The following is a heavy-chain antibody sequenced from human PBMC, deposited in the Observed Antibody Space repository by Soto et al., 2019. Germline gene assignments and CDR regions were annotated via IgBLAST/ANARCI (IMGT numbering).Heavy chain of an antibody. D-gene: IGHD6-6*01. J-gene: IGHJ4*02. CDR1: GFTFSTYD. V-gene: IGHV3-23*01. Sequence: EVQLLESGGGLVQPGGSLRLSCAASGFTFSTYDIHWVRQAPGKGLEWVSGIDASGGSTYYADFVKGLFTISRDNSKNTVYLQMISVRAEDTAVYYCARFVPLDYWGRGTLVTVSS. CDR2: IDASGGST. CDR3: ARFVPLDY.